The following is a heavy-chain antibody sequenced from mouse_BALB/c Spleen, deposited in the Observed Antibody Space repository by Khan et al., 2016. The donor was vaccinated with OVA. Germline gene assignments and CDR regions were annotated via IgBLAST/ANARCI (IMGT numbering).Heavy chain of an antibody. V-gene: IGHV1S136*01. CDR1: GYTFTNYV. CDR2: INPDNAGT. D-gene: IGHD4-1*01. J-gene: IGHJ3*01. Sequence: VQLQQSGPELVEPGASVKMSCKASGYTFTNYVIHWVKQRPGQGLEWIGYINPDNAGTRYNEKFKGKATLTSDISSTSAYMELLSLTSEDSAVYYCARGASSWDFSVPYWGQGTLVTVSA. CDR3: ARGASSWDFSVPY.